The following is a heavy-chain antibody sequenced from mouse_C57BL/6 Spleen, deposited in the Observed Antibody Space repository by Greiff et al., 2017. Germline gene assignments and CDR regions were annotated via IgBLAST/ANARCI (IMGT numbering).Heavy chain of an antibody. Sequence: QVQLQQSGPELVKPGASVKISCKASGYAFSSSWMNWVKQRPGKGLEWIGRIYPGDGDTNYNGKFKGKATLTADKSSSTAYMQLSSLTSEDSAVYVCGNYYGSSWRFAYWGQGTLVTVSA. CDR3: GNYYGSSWRFAY. J-gene: IGHJ3*01. CDR2: IYPGDGDT. CDR1: GYAFSSSW. D-gene: IGHD1-1*01. V-gene: IGHV1-82*01.